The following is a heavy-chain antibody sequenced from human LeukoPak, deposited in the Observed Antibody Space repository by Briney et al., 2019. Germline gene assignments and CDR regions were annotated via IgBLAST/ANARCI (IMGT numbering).Heavy chain of an antibody. Sequence: PSETLSLTCALHRGSFSGYYWSWIRQPPGKGLEWIGEINHSGSTNYNPSLKSRVTISVDTSKNQFSLKLSSVTAADTAVYYCARVGPIVATIDDAFDIWGQGTMVTVSS. J-gene: IGHJ3*02. CDR2: INHSGST. V-gene: IGHV4-34*01. CDR1: RGSFSGYY. D-gene: IGHD5-12*01. CDR3: ARVGPIVATIDDAFDI.